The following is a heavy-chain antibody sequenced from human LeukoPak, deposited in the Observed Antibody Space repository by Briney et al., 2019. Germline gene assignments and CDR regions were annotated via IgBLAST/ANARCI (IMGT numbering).Heavy chain of an antibody. CDR1: GGTFSSYA. V-gene: IGHV1-69*06. CDR3: ASDIVVVPAALNWFDP. D-gene: IGHD2-2*01. J-gene: IGHJ5*02. Sequence: SVKVSCKASGGTFSSYAISWVRQAPGQGLEWMGGIIPIFGTANYAQKFQGRVTITADKSTSTAYMELSSLRSEDTAVYYCASDIVVVPAALNWFDPWGQGTLITVSS. CDR2: IIPIFGTA.